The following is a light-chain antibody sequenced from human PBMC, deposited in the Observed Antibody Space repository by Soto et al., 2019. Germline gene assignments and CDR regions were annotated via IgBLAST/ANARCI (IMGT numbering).Light chain of an antibody. V-gene: IGLV2-14*01. CDR1: SSDVGGYNY. CDR2: EVS. CDR3: SSYTSSSTHALVV. Sequence: QSVLTQPASVSGSPGQSITISCTGTSSDVGGYNYVSWYQQHPGKAPKLMIYEVSNRPSGVSNRFSGSKSGNTASLTISGLQAEDEADYYCSSYTSSSTHALVVFGGGTKLTVL. J-gene: IGLJ2*01.